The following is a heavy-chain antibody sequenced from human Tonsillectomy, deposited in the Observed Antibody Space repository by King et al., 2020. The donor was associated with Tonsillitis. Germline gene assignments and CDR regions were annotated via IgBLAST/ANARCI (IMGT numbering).Heavy chain of an antibody. CDR3: AESRYRSSWSRALEI. CDR1: GGSISSGDSY. V-gene: IGHV4-61*02. Sequence: PLQESGPGLVKPSQTLSLTCSVSGGSISSGDSYWSWIRQPAGKGLEWIGRIYASGSSNYKSSLKSRVVMSVDTSKNQFSLRLSSVTDADTAVYFCAESRYRSSWSRALEIWGQGTMVTVSS. D-gene: IGHD6-13*01. CDR2: IYASGSS. J-gene: IGHJ3*02.